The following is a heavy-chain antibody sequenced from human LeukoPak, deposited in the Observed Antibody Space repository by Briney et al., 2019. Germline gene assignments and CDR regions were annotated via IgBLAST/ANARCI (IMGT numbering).Heavy chain of an antibody. CDR3: AREQGIYYYDSSGFDY. Sequence: SETLSLTCTVSGGSISSYYWSWIRQPPGKGLEWIGYIYYSGSTNYNPSLKSRVTISVDTSKNQFSPKLSSVTAADTAVYYCAREQGIYYYDSSGFDYWGQGTLVTVSS. CDR2: IYYSGST. CDR1: GGSISSYY. V-gene: IGHV4-59*01. D-gene: IGHD3-22*01. J-gene: IGHJ4*02.